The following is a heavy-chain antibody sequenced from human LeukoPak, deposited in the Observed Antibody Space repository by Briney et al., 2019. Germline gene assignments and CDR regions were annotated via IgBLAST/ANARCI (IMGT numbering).Heavy chain of an antibody. J-gene: IGHJ1*01. V-gene: IGHV3-53*01. CDR3: ASVNGDGAEYFQH. CDR1: GFTVSSNY. D-gene: IGHD2-21*01. CDR2: IYSGGNT. Sequence: GGSLRLSCAASGFTVSSNYMSWVRQAPGKGLEWVSVIYSGGNTFYADSVKGRFTISRDNSKNTLYLQMNSLRAEDTAVYYCASVNGDGAEYFQHWGQGTLVTVSS.